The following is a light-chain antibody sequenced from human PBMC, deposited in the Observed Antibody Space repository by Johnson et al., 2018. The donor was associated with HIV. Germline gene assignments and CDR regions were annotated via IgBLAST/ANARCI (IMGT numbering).Light chain of an antibody. J-gene: IGLJ1*01. V-gene: IGLV1-51*01. CDR3: GTWISSLSCGPYV. CDR1: SSNIGNNY. Sequence: QSVLTQPPSVSAAPGQTVTISCSGSSSNIGNNYVSWYQQLPGTAPKLLIYDNNKRPSGIPDRFSGSKSGTSATMGITGLQTGDEADSYCGTWISSLSCGPYVFGTGTKVTAL. CDR2: DNN.